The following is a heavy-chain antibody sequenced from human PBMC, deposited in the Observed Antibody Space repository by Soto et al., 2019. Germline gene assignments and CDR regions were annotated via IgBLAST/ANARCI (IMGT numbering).Heavy chain of an antibody. CDR3: TRGRRTGKYGMDG. J-gene: IGHJ6*02. V-gene: IGHV1-69*13. CDR1: GVTFDNYA. CDR2: IIPMFETV. D-gene: IGHD2-21*01. Sequence: SVKVSCTSSGVTFDNYAVSWVRQAPGQGLEWMGGIIPMFETVNYAQRFQGRLTIAADESTSTAYMELTSLTSADTAIYLWTRGRRTGKYGMDGRGQGSTV.